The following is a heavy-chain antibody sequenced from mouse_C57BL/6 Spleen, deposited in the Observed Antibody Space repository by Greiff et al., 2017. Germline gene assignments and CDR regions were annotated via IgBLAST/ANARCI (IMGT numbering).Heavy chain of an antibody. Sequence: QVQLQQSGPELVKPGASVKISCKASGYAFSSSWMNWVKQRPGKGLEWIGRIYPGDGDTNYNGKFKGKATLTADKSSSTAYMQLSSLTSEDSAVYFCSLHYYGSLDYWGQGTTLTVSS. CDR2: IYPGDGDT. CDR1: GYAFSSSW. V-gene: IGHV1-82*01. J-gene: IGHJ2*01. D-gene: IGHD1-1*01. CDR3: SLHYYGSLDY.